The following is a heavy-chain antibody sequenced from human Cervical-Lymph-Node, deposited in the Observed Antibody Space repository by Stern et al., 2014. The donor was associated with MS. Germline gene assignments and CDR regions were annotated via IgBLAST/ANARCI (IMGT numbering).Heavy chain of an antibody. Sequence: EVQLVQSGGGLVKPGGSLRLSCAASGFTVSTYSRNWVRQAPGKGLEWVSSISTRGIYKYYADSAQGQLTLFSDIAKNSLYLQMSSLRAEDTAVYYCTRAAGITASGSHFDYWGQGILVTVSS. J-gene: IGHJ4*02. D-gene: IGHD6-19*01. V-gene: IGHV3-21*01. CDR2: ISTRGIYK. CDR1: GFTVSTYS. CDR3: TRAAGITASGSHFDY.